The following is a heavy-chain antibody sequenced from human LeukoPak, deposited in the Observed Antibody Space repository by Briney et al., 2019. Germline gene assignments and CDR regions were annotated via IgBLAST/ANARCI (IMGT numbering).Heavy chain of an antibody. D-gene: IGHD3-22*01. J-gene: IGHJ4*02. CDR2: ISSSSYI. Sequence: GGSLRLSCAASGFTFSSYSMNWVRQAPGKGLEWVSYISSSSYIYYADSVKGRFTISRDNAKNSLYLQMNSLRAEDTAVYYCARDLYYYDSSGAFDYWGQGTLVTVSS. CDR3: ARDLYYYDSSGAFDY. V-gene: IGHV3-21*05. CDR1: GFTFSSYS.